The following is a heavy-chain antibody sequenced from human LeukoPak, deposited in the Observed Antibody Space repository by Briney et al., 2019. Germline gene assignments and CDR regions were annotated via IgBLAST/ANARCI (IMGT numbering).Heavy chain of an antibody. CDR1: GFTFSTYN. CDR2: ISSDSRII. CDR3: ARNPAGIGDY. V-gene: IGHV3-48*02. J-gene: IGHJ4*02. Sequence: GGSLRLSCAASGFTFSTYNMNWVRQAPGKGLEWVSFISSDSRIIYYADSVKGRFTVSRDNAKNSLYPQMNSLRDEDTAVYYCARNPAGIGDYWGQGTLVTVSS. D-gene: IGHD1-26*01.